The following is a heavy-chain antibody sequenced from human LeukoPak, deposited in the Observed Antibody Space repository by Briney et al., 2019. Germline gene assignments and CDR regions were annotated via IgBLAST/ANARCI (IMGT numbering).Heavy chain of an antibody. J-gene: IGHJ4*02. CDR3: AKDIVGGGDDY. D-gene: IGHD2-21*02. CDR2: INSTSTYI. V-gene: IGHV3-21*01. Sequence: GGSLRLSCAASGFTFRVYNMSCGPEGPGGRLEWGSSINSTSTYIYYADSVKGRFTISRDNAKNSLYLQMNSLRVEDTAVYYCAKDIVGGGDDYWGQGTLVIVSS. CDR1: GFTFRVYN.